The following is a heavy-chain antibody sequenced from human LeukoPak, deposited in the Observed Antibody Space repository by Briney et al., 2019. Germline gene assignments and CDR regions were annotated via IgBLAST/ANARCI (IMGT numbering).Heavy chain of an antibody. CDR2: INHSGST. D-gene: IGHD6-19*01. CDR1: GGSFSGYY. V-gene: IGHV4-34*01. Sequence: SETLSLTCAVYGGSFSGYYWSWIRQPPGKGLEWIGEINHSGSTNYNPSLKSRVTISVDTSRNQFSLKLSSVTAADTAVYYCASGSGWYSNFDYWGQGTLVTVSS. CDR3: ASGSGWYSNFDY. J-gene: IGHJ4*02.